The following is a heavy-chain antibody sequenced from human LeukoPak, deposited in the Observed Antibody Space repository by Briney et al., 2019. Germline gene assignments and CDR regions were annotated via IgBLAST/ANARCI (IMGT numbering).Heavy chain of an antibody. CDR2: ILNDGKNK. CDR1: GFTFSSYA. D-gene: IGHD3-22*01. CDR3: AKDRIQTIIRIFDS. J-gene: IGHJ4*02. Sequence: PGRSLRLSCAASGFTFSSYAMHWVRQAPGKGLEWVAVILNDGKNKYYADFVKGRFTISRDNSKNTLFPQLNSLRAEDTAVYYCAKDRIQTIIRIFDSWGQGTLVTVSS. V-gene: IGHV3-30*04.